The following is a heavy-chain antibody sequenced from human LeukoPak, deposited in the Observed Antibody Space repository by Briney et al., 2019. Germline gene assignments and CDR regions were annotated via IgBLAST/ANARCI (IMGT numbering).Heavy chain of an antibody. V-gene: IGHV4-30-4*01. D-gene: IGHD2-21*02. J-gene: IGHJ6*02. Sequence: SSQTLSLTCSVSGGSISSGDHYWTWIRQPPGGGLEWMGFITLYSDTTSYNPSLKSRLMISIDTSKNQFSLKLSSVTAADTAVYYCARQVGVVTAIWDVWGQGTTVTVSS. CDR3: ARQVGVVTAIWDV. CDR2: ITLYSDTT. CDR1: GGSISSGDHY.